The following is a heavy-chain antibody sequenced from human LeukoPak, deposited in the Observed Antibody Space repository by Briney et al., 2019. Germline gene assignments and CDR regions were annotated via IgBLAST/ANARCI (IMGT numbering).Heavy chain of an antibody. V-gene: IGHV3-23*01. D-gene: IGHD2-15*01. Sequence: GGSLRLSCAASGFTFSNYAVTWVRQAPGKGLEWVSTITGSGYDAYYADSVKGRFSISRDNSKNMLYLQMDSLRAEDTAVYYCAKGATGLRIVGDDWGQGTLVTVSS. CDR2: ITGSGYDA. CDR3: AKGATGLRIVGDD. J-gene: IGHJ4*02. CDR1: GFTFSNYA.